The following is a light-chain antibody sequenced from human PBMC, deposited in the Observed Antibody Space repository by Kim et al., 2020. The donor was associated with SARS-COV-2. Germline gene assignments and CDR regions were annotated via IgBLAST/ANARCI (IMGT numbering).Light chain of an antibody. CDR3: QAWASSTEV. Sequence: SYELTQPPSVSVSPGQTASITCSGDKLGDKYACWYQQKPGQSPVLVIYQDSKRPSGIPERFSGSNSGNTATLTISGTQAMDEADYYCQAWASSTEVFGPG. J-gene: IGLJ1*01. V-gene: IGLV3-1*01. CDR2: QDS. CDR1: KLGDKY.